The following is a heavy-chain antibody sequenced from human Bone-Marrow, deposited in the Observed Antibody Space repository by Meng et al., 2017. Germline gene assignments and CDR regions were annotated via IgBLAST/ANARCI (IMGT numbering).Heavy chain of an antibody. Sequence: QGQLVHAGAEVKKPGASMTVSCKASGYDFTAYFLHWVRLAPGQGLQWVGQIDPYSGDTVYAQKFRGRVTMTRDTSVNSAYLEVNRLTSDDTAVYYCVRDVRQPLDFWGQGTLVTVSS. CDR1: GYDFTAYF. V-gene: IGHV1-2*06. CDR2: IDPYSGDT. J-gene: IGHJ4*02. D-gene: IGHD5-18*01. CDR3: VRDVRQPLDF.